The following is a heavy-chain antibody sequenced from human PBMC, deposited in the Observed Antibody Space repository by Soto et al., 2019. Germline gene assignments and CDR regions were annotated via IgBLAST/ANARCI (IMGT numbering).Heavy chain of an antibody. Sequence: GAPVKVSCKASGYSFTTYGMSWVRQAPGQGLEWMGWISGYNGDTNYAQNLQGRVTLTTETSTSTAYMELRSLRSDDTAVYYCARDQYYYGSGSYYYYGMEVWGQGTTVTVSS. V-gene: IGHV1-18*01. CDR3: ARDQYYYGSGSYYYYGMEV. J-gene: IGHJ6*02. D-gene: IGHD3-10*01. CDR2: ISGYNGDT. CDR1: GYSFTTYG.